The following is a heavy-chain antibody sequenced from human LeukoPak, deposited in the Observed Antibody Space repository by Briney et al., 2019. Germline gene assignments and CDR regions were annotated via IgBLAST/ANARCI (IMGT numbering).Heavy chain of an antibody. V-gene: IGHV4-4*07. CDR2: IFTTENT. D-gene: IGHD3-3*01. J-gene: IGHJ4*02. Sequence: SETLSLTCTVSGDSISDYYWSWIRQPAGRGLEWIGRIFTTENTDYNPSLTSRVTMSIDTSKNQFSLELRSVTAADTAVYYCARLSLKVLEWSPTKGKETYDSWGQGTLVTVSS. CDR3: ARLSLKVLEWSPTKGKETYDS. CDR1: GDSISDYY.